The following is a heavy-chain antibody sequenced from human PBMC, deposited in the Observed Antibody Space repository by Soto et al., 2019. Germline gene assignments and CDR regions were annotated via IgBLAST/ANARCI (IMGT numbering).Heavy chain of an antibody. J-gene: IGHJ4*02. CDR1: GFTFSDHY. V-gene: IGHV3-11*01. D-gene: IGHD6-13*01. Sequence: QVQLVESGGGLVMPGESLRLSCAASGFTFSDHYMSWIRQAPGKGLEWGSYISSSGNSMDYADSVKGRFTVPRDNGENALYPEMNSLRAAATAVYYCARRAASGRHFDHWGQGTLVSVSS. CDR2: ISSSGNSM. CDR3: ARRAASGRHFDH.